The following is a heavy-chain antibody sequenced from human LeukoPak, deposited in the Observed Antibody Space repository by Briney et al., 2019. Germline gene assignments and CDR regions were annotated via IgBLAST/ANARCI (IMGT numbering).Heavy chain of an antibody. J-gene: IGHJ6*02. Sequence: ASVKVSCKASGYTFTNYAIHWVRQAPGQRLEWMGWINAGHGYTKYSQNFQGRVTITRDTSASTAYMELSSLGSEDTAVYYCARSPYSSGWYHYAMDVWGQGTTVTVPS. D-gene: IGHD6-19*01. CDR2: INAGHGYT. V-gene: IGHV1-3*01. CDR3: ARSPYSSGWYHYAMDV. CDR1: GYTFTNYA.